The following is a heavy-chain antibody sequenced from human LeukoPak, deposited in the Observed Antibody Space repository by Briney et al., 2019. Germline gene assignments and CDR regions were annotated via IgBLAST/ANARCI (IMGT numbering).Heavy chain of an antibody. V-gene: IGHV1-2*06. Sequence: ASVKVSCKASGYTFTGYYVHWVRQAPGQGLEWMGRINPNSGDTNYAQKFQGRVTMTRDRSINTASMELSGLRFDDTAMYYCARDQGPSGNLFDPWGQGTLVIVSS. CDR1: GYTFTGYY. CDR2: INPNSGDT. D-gene: IGHD3-10*01. J-gene: IGHJ5*02. CDR3: ARDQGPSGNLFDP.